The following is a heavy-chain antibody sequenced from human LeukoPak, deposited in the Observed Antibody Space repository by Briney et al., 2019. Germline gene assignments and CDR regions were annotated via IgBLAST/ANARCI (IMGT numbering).Heavy chain of an antibody. CDR2: INPSGGST. Sequence: GASVKVSCKESGYTFTSYYMHWVRQAPGQGLEWMGIINPSGGSTSYAQKFQGRVTITRDTSASTAYMELSSLRSEDTAVYYCARDYDFWSGYPDYWGQGTLVTVSS. CDR3: ARDYDFWSGYPDY. D-gene: IGHD3-3*01. V-gene: IGHV1-46*01. J-gene: IGHJ4*02. CDR1: GYTFTSYY.